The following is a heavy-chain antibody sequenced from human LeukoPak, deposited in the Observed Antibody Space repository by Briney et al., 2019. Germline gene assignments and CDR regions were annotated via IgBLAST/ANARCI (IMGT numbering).Heavy chain of an antibody. V-gene: IGHV3-64*01. CDR1: GFTFNSYG. Sequence: PGGSLRLSCAASGFTFNSYGMNWVRQAPGKGLEYVSAISSNGGSTYYANSVKGRFTISRDNSKNTLYLQMGSLRAEDMAVYYCARLHGYALDYWGQGTLVTVSS. CDR3: ARLHGYALDY. J-gene: IGHJ4*02. CDR2: ISSNGGST. D-gene: IGHD5-12*01.